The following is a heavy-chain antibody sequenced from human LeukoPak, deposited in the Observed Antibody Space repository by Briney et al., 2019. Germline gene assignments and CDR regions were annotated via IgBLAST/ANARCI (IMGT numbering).Heavy chain of an antibody. CDR1: GGSFSNYY. V-gene: IGHV4-34*01. J-gene: IGHJ6*02. CDR2: INHSGST. Sequence: ASETLSLTCAVYGGSFSNYYWSWIRQPPGKGLEWIGEINHSGSTNYNPSLKSRVTISVDTSKNQFSLKLSSVTAADTAVYYCARAIPTYDFWSGYYTGPDYYGMDVWGQGTTVTVSS. D-gene: IGHD3-3*01. CDR3: ARAIPTYDFWSGYYTGPDYYGMDV.